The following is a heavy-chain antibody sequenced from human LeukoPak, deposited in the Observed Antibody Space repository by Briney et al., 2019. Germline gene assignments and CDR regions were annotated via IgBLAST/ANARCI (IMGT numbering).Heavy chain of an antibody. CDR3: AKDFWSATYYFDY. V-gene: IGHV3-30*18. Sequence: GGSLRLSCAASGLTFSGYDIHWVRQAPGKGLEWVAVISYDGSNKHYADSVKGRFTISRDNSKNTLYLQMTSLRAEDTAVYYCAKDFWSATYYFDYWGQGTLVTVSS. CDR1: GLTFSGYD. J-gene: IGHJ4*02. D-gene: IGHD3-3*01. CDR2: ISYDGSNK.